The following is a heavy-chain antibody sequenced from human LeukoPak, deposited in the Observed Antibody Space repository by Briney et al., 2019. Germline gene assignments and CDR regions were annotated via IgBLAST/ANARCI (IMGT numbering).Heavy chain of an antibody. J-gene: IGHJ4*02. CDR3: ARDGDYYDSSGYQRGDY. CDR1: GFTFSSYS. Sequence: GGSLRLSCAASGFTFSSYSMNWVRQAPGKGLEWVSSISSSCSYIYYADSVKGRFTISRDNAKNSLYLQMNSLRAEDTAVYYCARDGDYYDSSGYQRGDYWGQGTLVTVSS. V-gene: IGHV3-21*01. D-gene: IGHD3-22*01. CDR2: ISSSCSYI.